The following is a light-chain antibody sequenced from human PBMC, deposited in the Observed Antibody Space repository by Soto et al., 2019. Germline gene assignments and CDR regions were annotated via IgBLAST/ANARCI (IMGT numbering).Light chain of an antibody. CDR1: QSISSD. Sequence: EVVMTQSPATLSVSPGERATLSCRASQSISSDLAWYQQKPGQAPRLLIYGASTRASDIPARFSGSGSGTEFTLTISSLQSEDFAVYYCQQRVNWPPTFGGGTKVEI. J-gene: IGKJ4*01. CDR2: GAS. CDR3: QQRVNWPPT. V-gene: IGKV3-15*01.